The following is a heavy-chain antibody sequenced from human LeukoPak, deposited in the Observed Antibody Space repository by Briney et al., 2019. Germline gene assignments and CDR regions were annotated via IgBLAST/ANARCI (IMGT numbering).Heavy chain of an antibody. J-gene: IGHJ6*02. Sequence: GGSLRLSCAASGFTFSSYAMSWARQAPGKGLEWVSAISGSGGSTYYADSVKGRFTISRDNSKNTLYLQMNSLRAEDTAVYYCAKNSGYDSYYYYGMDVWGQGTTVTVSS. D-gene: IGHD5-12*01. CDR3: AKNSGYDSYYYYGMDV. V-gene: IGHV3-23*01. CDR2: ISGSGGST. CDR1: GFTFSSYA.